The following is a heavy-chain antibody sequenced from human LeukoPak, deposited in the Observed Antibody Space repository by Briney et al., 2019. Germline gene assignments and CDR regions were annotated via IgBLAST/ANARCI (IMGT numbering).Heavy chain of an antibody. CDR2: IYYSGST. D-gene: IGHD1-26*01. J-gene: IGHJ4*02. CDR3: ARDDDSGSSY. V-gene: IGHV4-59*01. Sequence: SETLSLTCTVSGGSISSYYWSWIRQPPGKGLEWIGYIYYSGSTNYNPSLKSRVTISVDTSKNQFSLKLSSVTAGDTAVYYCARDDDSGSSYWGQGTLVTVSS. CDR1: GGSISSYY.